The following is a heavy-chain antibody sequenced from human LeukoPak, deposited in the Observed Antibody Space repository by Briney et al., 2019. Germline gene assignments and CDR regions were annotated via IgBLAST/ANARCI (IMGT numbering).Heavy chain of an antibody. J-gene: IGHJ3*02. CDR3: ASQDVADAFDI. V-gene: IGHV4-59*01. CDR1: GGSISSYY. Sequence: SETLSLTCTVSGGSISSYYWSWIRQPPGKGLEWIGYIYYSGSTNYNPSLKSRVTISVDTSKNQFSLKLSSVTAADTAVYYCASQDVADAFDIWGQGTMVTVSS. CDR2: IYYSGST. D-gene: IGHD3-16*01.